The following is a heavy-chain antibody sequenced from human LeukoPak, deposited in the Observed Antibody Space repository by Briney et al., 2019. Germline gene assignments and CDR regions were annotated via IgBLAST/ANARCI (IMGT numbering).Heavy chain of an antibody. V-gene: IGHV3-21*01. D-gene: IGHD3-9*01. J-gene: IGHJ3*02. CDR2: ISTSSSYI. Sequence: PGGSLRLSCAASGFTFNSYTMNWVRKAPGKGLEWVSSISTSSSYIFYADSVKGRFTISRDNAKNSLYLLMNSLRAEDTAVYHCARGGLRYFDWLRPNDAFDIWGQGTMVTVSS. CDR3: ARGGLRYFDWLRPNDAFDI. CDR1: GFTFNSYT.